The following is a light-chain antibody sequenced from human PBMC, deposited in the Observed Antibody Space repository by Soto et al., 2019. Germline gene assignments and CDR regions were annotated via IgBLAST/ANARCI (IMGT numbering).Light chain of an antibody. CDR1: QSVRGD. Sequence: TQFPGTLSASPWERVILSCRASQSVRGDLAWFQQKPGRSPRLLIYGTSTRASGVPDRFSGSGSGTDFTLTINSLQSEDFAVYFCQQCNNWPWTFGPGTKVDIK. V-gene: IGKV3-15*01. CDR2: GTS. J-gene: IGKJ1*01. CDR3: QQCNNWPWT.